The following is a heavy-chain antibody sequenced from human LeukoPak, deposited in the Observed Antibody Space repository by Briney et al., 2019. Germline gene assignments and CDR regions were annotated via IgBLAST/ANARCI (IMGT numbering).Heavy chain of an antibody. CDR2: ISTDGSST. V-gene: IGHV3-74*01. D-gene: IGHD3-10*01. CDR3: YYFGSGSYSVADY. J-gene: IGHJ4*02. Sequence: GGSLRLSCAASGITFSSYWMHWVRQAPGKGLVWVSRISTDGSSTTYADSVKGRFTISRDNAKNTLYLQMNSLRAEDTAVYYCYYFGSGSYSVADYWGQGTLVTVSS. CDR1: GITFSSYW.